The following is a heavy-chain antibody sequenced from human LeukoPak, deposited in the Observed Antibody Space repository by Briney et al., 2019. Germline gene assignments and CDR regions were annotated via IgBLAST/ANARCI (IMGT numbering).Heavy chain of an antibody. CDR3: ARDLRGWYAWDC. V-gene: IGHV3-64*01. D-gene: IGHD6-19*01. CDR1: GFTFSSYA. Sequence: GGSLRLSCAASGFTFSSYAMHWVRQAPGKGLEYVSAISSNGGSTYYANSVKGRFTISRDNSKNTLDLQINSLRVEDTAVYYCARDLRGWYAWDCWGQGTLVTVSS. J-gene: IGHJ4*02. CDR2: ISSNGGST.